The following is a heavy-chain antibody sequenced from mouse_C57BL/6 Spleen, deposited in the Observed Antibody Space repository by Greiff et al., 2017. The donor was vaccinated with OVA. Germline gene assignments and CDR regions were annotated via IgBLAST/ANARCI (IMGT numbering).Heavy chain of an antibody. D-gene: IGHD1-1*01. J-gene: IGHJ4*01. CDR2: IDPSDSET. CDR1: GYTFTSYW. CDR3: ARSDYYGSSYEDAMDY. Sequence: VQLQQPGAELVRPGSSVKLSCKASGYTFTSYWMHWVKQRPIQGLEWIGNIDPSDSETHYNQKFKDKATLTVDKSSSTAYMQLSSLTSEDSAVYYCARSDYYGSSYEDAMDYWGQGTSVTVSS. V-gene: IGHV1-52*01.